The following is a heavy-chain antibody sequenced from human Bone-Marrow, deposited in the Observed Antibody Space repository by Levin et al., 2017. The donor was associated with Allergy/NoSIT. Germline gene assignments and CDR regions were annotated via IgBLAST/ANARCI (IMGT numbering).Heavy chain of an antibody. V-gene: IGHV3-33*01. D-gene: IGHD2-15*01. J-gene: IGHJ4*02. CDR2: IWYDGSNI. CDR1: GFTFSTAG. Sequence: GESLKISCAASGFTFSTAGMHWVRQAPGKGLEWVSIIWYDGSNINYADSVKGRFTISRDNSKNRVYLQMNSLRAEDTAVYYCARDRGDCVGGRCQSDYIDYWGQGTLVTVSS. CDR3: ARDRGDCVGGRCQSDYIDY.